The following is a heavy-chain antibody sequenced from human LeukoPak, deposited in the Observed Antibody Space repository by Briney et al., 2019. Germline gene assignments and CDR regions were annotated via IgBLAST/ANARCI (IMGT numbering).Heavy chain of an antibody. CDR2: MMPSLRTT. D-gene: IGHD4-23*01. V-gene: IGHV1-69*05. Sequence: PWASVKVSCKASGGTFNIYAFNWVRQAPGQGLEWVAGMMPSLRTTIHARKFQGRVTITTDESTSTAYMELSSLRSEDTAMYYCTTYGGNTAEYFQHWGQGTLVTVSS. J-gene: IGHJ1*01. CDR3: TTYGGNTAEYFQH. CDR1: GGTFNIYA.